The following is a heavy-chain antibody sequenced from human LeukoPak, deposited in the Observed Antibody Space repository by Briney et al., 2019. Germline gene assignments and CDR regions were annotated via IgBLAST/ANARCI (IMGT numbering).Heavy chain of an antibody. CDR1: GGSMTNYF. CDR2: VYNSGNT. Sequence: SETLSLTCTVSGGSMTNYFWNWIRQSPGEGLEWIGYVYNSGNTKYNPSLKSRLTISLDATKDQFSLKLRSVTAADTAVYYCARSNFDFWSGSSDYWGQGTLVTVSS. J-gene: IGHJ4*02. CDR3: ARSNFDFWSGSSDY. V-gene: IGHV4-59*01. D-gene: IGHD3-3*01.